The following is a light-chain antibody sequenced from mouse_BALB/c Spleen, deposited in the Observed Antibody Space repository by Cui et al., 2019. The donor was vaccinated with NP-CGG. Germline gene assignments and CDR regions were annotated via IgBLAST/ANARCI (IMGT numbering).Light chain of an antibody. CDR3: ALWYSNHWV. CDR1: TGAVTTSNY. Sequence: PVWTKKSASTTSPGETVTLTCRSSTGAVTTSNYANWVQEKPDHLFTGLIGGTNNRAPGVPARFSGSLIGDKAALTITGAQTEDEAIYFCALWYSNHWVFGGGTKLTVL. V-gene: IGLV1*01. J-gene: IGLJ1*01. CDR2: GTN.